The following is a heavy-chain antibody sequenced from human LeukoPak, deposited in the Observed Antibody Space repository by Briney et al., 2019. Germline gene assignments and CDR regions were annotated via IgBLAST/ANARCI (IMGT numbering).Heavy chain of an antibody. CDR2: INSDESST. V-gene: IGHV3-74*01. CDR3: ARERSDYSNLIDY. Sequence: GGSLRLSCAASGFTFSSYWMHWVRQAPGKGLVWVSRINSDESSTSYADSVKGRFTISRDNAKSTLYLQMNSLRAEDTAVYYCARERSDYSNLIDYWGQGTLVTVSS. CDR1: GFTFSSYW. J-gene: IGHJ4*02. D-gene: IGHD4-11*01.